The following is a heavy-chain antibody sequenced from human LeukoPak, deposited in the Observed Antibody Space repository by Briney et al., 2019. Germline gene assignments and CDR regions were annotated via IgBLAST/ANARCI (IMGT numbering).Heavy chain of an antibody. D-gene: IGHD4-17*01. J-gene: IGHJ4*02. CDR3: ARASTVTTYYFDY. CDR1: SDSINSYY. V-gene: IGHV4-59*01. Sequence: SETLSLTCTVSSDSINSYYWSWIRQPPGKGLEWIGYIYYGGSTNYNPSLKSRVTMSVDTSKKQFSLKLSSVTAADTAVYYCARASTVTTYYFDYWGQGTLVTVSP. CDR2: IYYGGST.